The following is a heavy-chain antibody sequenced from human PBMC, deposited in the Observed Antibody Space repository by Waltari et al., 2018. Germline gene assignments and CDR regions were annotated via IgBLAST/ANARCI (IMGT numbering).Heavy chain of an antibody. D-gene: IGHD1-1*01. V-gene: IGHV3-9*03. Sequence: EVQLVESGGGLVQPGRSLRLSCAPSGFTFNNYGMHWVRQAPGKGLEWVAGISWDSVHIGYADSVKGRFSISRDNAESSLFLQMNSVRPEDMALYYCVKGAVTGTTWYYFDYWGQGTLVTVSS. CDR2: ISWDSVHI. CDR3: VKGAVTGTTWYYFDY. J-gene: IGHJ4*02. CDR1: GFTFNNYG.